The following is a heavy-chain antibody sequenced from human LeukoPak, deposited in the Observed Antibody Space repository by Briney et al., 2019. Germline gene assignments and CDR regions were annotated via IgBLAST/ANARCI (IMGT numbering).Heavy chain of an antibody. CDR1: GGTFSSYA. D-gene: IGHD4-17*01. Sequence: SVKVSCKASGGTFSSYAISWVRQAPGQGLEWMGGIIPIFGTANYAQKFQGRVTITADESTSTAYMELSSLRSEDTAVYYCASLGDYGDRFDYWGQGTLVTVPS. J-gene: IGHJ4*02. CDR2: IIPIFGTA. V-gene: IGHV1-69*13. CDR3: ASLGDYGDRFDY.